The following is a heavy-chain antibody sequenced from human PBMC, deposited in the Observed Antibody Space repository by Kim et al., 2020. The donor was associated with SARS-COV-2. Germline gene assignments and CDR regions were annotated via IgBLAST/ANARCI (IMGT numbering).Heavy chain of an antibody. J-gene: IGHJ3*02. D-gene: IGHD3-22*01. CDR3: ARATITMIVVVKAFDI. Sequence: SLQSRVTISGDTSKNPFSLKLGSVTAADTAVYYCARATITMIVVVKAFDIWGQGTMVTVSS. V-gene: IGHV4-31*02.